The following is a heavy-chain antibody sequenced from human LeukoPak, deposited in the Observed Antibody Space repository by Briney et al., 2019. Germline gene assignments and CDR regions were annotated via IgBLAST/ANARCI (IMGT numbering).Heavy chain of an antibody. CDR2: IYYSGST. D-gene: IGHD3-22*01. V-gene: IGHV4-31*03. CDR1: GVSIRSGGSY. Sequence: PSQTLSLTCPVSGVSIRSGGSYWSWIRQLPGKGLEWLGYIYYSGSTYYNPSLKSRVTISVDTSKNQFSLKLSSVTAADMAVYYCARGDYDSSGYSNWFDPWGQGTLVTVSS. J-gene: IGHJ5*02. CDR3: ARGDYDSSGYSNWFDP.